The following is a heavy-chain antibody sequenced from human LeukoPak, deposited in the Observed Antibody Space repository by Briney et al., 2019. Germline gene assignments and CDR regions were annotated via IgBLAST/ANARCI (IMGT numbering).Heavy chain of an antibody. D-gene: IGHD2/OR15-2a*01. CDR2: IRSKAYGGTT. V-gene: IGHV3-49*04. CDR3: TRGALRISPLDFDY. Sequence: GRSLRLSCTASGITFGDYAMSWVRQAPGKGLEWVGFIRSKAYGGTTEYAASVKGRFTISRDDSKSIAYLQMNSLKTEDTAVYYCTRGALRISPLDFDYWGQGTLVTVSS. J-gene: IGHJ4*02. CDR1: GITFGDYA.